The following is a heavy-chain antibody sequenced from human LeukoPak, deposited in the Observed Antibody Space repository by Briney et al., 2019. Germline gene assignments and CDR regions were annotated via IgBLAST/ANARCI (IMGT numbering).Heavy chain of an antibody. Sequence: SVKVSCKASGGTFSSYAISWVRQAPGQGLEWMGRIIPILGIANYAQKFQGRVTITADKSTSTAYMELSSLRSEDTAVYYCARGGYSYGRVFDYWGQGALVTVSS. CDR3: ARGGYSYGRVFDY. D-gene: IGHD5-18*01. CDR2: IIPILGIA. J-gene: IGHJ4*02. V-gene: IGHV1-69*04. CDR1: GGTFSSYA.